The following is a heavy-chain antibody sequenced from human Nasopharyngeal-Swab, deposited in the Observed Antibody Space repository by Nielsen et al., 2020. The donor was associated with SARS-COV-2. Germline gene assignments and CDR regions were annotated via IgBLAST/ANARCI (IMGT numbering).Heavy chain of an antibody. V-gene: IGHV1-8*01. D-gene: IGHD3-22*01. CDR2: MNPNSGNT. CDR3: ARLLTYYYDSSGYRWANAFDI. Sequence: AAVMVSCKASGYTFTSYDINWVRQATGQGLEWMGWMNPNSGNTGYAQKFQGRVTMTRNTSISTAYMELSSLRSEDTAVYYCARLLTYYYDSSGYRWANAFDIWGQGTMVTVSS. J-gene: IGHJ3*02. CDR1: GYTFTSYD.